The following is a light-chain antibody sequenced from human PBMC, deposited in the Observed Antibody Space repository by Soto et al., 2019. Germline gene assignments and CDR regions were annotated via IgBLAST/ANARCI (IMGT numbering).Light chain of an antibody. CDR2: VTS. Sequence: EIVMTQSPATLSVSQGERATLSSRASQSVSSNLDWYKQKPTQAPSLLIYVTSTRATGIPARFSGSGSGTDFTLTIRTLQSEDVAVYDCQQYNKGPLTFGGGTKVEIK. J-gene: IGKJ4*01. V-gene: IGKV3-15*01. CDR3: QQYNKGPLT. CDR1: QSVSSN.